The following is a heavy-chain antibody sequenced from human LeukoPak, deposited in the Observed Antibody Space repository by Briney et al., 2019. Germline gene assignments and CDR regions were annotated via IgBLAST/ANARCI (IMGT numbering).Heavy chain of an antibody. CDR1: GGSISSSNW. J-gene: IGHJ6*03. Sequence: SGTLSLTCAVSGGSISSSNWWSWVRQPPGKGLEWIGEIYHSGSTNYNPSLKSRVTISVDTSKNQFSLKLSSVTAADTAVYYCARVGFKKWSWDTAMVWVPYYMDVWGKGTTVTVSS. V-gene: IGHV4-4*02. CDR3: ARVGFKKWSWDTAMVWVPYYMDV. CDR2: IYHSGST. D-gene: IGHD5-18*01.